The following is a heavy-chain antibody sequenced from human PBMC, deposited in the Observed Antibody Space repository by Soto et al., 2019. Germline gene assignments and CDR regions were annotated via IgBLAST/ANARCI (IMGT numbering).Heavy chain of an antibody. CDR1: GFSFSSSE. J-gene: IGHJ4*02. CDR2: ISGSGGST. CDR3: AKVSGDQLLSTFDN. D-gene: IGHD2-2*01. Sequence: GGSLRLSCASSGFSFSSSEMNWVRQAPGKGLEWVSVISGSGGSTYYADSVKGRFTISRDNSKNTLYLQMNSLRAEDTAVYYCAKVSGDQLLSTFDNWGQGTLVTVSS. V-gene: IGHV3-23*01.